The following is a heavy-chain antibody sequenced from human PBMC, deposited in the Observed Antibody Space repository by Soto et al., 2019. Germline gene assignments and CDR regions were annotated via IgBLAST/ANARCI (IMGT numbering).Heavy chain of an antibody. V-gene: IGHV1-18*01. J-gene: IGHJ4*02. CDR2: ISAHNGNT. Sequence: QVHLVQSGAEVKKPGASVKVSCKGSGYAFTTYGITWVRQAPGQGLEGMGWISAHNGNTNYAQKLQGRVTVTRDTSPDTGYMELRGPRSDDTAGDYCGRGRYGDYWGQGALVTVSS. CDR1: GYAFTTYG. D-gene: IGHD1-1*01. CDR3: GRGRYGDY.